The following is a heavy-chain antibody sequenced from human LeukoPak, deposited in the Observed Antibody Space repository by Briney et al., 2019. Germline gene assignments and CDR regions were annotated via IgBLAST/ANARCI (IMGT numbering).Heavy chain of an antibody. CDR2: ISAYNGNT. Sequence: ASVNVSCKASLYTFTSYGISWVRQPPGQGLEWMGWISAYNGNTNYAQKLQGRVTMTTDTSTSTAYMELRSLRSDDTAVYYCARVIGSGIAVVWGDYWGQGTLVTVSS. CDR1: LYTFTSYG. J-gene: IGHJ4*02. V-gene: IGHV1-18*01. CDR3: ARVIGSGIAVVWGDY. D-gene: IGHD6-19*01.